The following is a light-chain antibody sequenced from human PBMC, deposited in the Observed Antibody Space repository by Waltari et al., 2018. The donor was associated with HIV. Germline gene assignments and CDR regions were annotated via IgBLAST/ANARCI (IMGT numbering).Light chain of an antibody. Sequence: QTVVTQEPSFSVSPGGTVTLTCGLSSGSVSTSSYPSWYQPTPGQAPRTLIYSTNTRSSGVPDRFSGSILGNKAALTITGAQADDESDYYCVLYMGSGIWVFGGGTKLTVL. V-gene: IGLV8-61*01. CDR2: STN. J-gene: IGLJ3*02. CDR1: SGSVSTSSY. CDR3: VLYMGSGIWV.